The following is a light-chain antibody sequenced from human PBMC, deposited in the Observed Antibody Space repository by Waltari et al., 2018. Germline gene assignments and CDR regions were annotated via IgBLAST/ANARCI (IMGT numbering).Light chain of an antibody. CDR3: SSYTTSITLV. Sequence: QSALTQPASVSGSPGQSITISCAGTSSDVGGYDSVSWYQQHPGKGPKLMIYDVSNRPSGVSSRFSGSKSGNTASLTISGLQAEDEANYYCSSYTTSITLVFGGGTKLTVL. J-gene: IGLJ2*01. CDR2: DVS. V-gene: IGLV2-14*03. CDR1: SSDVGGYDS.